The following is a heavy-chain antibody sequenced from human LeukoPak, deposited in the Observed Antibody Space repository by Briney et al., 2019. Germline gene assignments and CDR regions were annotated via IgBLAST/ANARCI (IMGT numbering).Heavy chain of an antibody. CDR3: ATVYYYGSGSYYFPGCFDY. CDR2: IYTSGST. D-gene: IGHD3-10*01. J-gene: IGHJ4*02. V-gene: IGHV4-4*07. CDR1: GDSISSFY. Sequence: SETLSLTCTVSGDSISSFYWTWIRQPAGKGLEWIGRIYTSGSTNHNPSLKSRVTMSVDTSKNQFSLKLSSVTAADTAVYYCATVYYYGSGSYYFPGCFDYWGQGTLVTVSS.